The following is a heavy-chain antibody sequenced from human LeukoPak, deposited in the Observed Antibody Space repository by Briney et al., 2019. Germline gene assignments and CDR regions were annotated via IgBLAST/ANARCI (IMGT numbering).Heavy chain of an antibody. D-gene: IGHD2-2*01. CDR2: IYYSRST. Sequence: SETLSLTCTVSGGSISSGGYYWSWIRQHPGKGLEWIGYIYYSRSTYYNPSLKSRVTISVDTSNNQYSLKLSSVTAADTAVYYCASGASYCSSTSCYLRGYSNYYFDYWGQGTLVTVSS. CDR3: ASGASYCSSTSCYLRGYSNYYFDY. J-gene: IGHJ4*02. CDR1: GGSISSGGYY. V-gene: IGHV4-31*03.